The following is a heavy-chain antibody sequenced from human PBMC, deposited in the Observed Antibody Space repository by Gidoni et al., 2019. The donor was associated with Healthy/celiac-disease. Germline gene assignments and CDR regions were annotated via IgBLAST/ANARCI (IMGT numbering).Heavy chain of an antibody. Sequence: EVQLVESGGVVVQPGGSLRLSCAASGFTFDDYAMHWVRQAPGKGLEWVSLISWDGGSTYYADSVKGRFTISRDNSKNSLYLQMNSLRAEDTALYYCAKEDSSIAARRGGVDYWGQGTLVTVSS. V-gene: IGHV3-43D*04. J-gene: IGHJ4*02. CDR1: GFTFDDYA. CDR3: AKEDSSIAARRGGVDY. D-gene: IGHD6-6*01. CDR2: ISWDGGST.